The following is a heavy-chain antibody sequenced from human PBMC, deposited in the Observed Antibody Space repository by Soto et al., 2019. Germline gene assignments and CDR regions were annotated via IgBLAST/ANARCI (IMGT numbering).Heavy chain of an antibody. CDR1: GFTFSSYA. Sequence: VGSLILSCAASGFTFSSYAMSWVRQAPGKGLEWVSAISVSDGKTFYADSVKGRFSISRDTSQSTLYLQMNSLRADDTAMYYCARWSYLDYWGQGTRVTVSS. J-gene: IGHJ4*02. CDR3: ARWSYLDY. D-gene: IGHD3-3*01. V-gene: IGHV3-23*01. CDR2: ISVSDGKT.